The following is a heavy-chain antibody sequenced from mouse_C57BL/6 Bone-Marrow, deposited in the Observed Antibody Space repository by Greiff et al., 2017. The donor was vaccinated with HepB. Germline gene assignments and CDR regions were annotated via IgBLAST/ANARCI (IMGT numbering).Heavy chain of an antibody. CDR2: IDPSDSYT. V-gene: IGHV1-69*01. Sequence: VKLVESGAELVMPGASVKLSCKASGYTFTSYWMHWVKQRPGQGLEWIGEIDPSDSYTNYNQKFKGKSTLTVDKSSSTAYMQLSSLTSEDSAVYYCARLFITTVVFDYWGQGTTLTVSS. J-gene: IGHJ2*01. CDR3: ARLFITTVVFDY. CDR1: GYTFTSYW. D-gene: IGHD1-1*01.